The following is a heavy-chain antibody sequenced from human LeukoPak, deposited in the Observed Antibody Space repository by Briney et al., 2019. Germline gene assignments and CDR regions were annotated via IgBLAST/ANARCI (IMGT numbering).Heavy chain of an antibody. V-gene: IGHV1-46*01. CDR1: GYTFTSYY. D-gene: IGHD3-22*01. Sequence: ASVKVSCKASGYTFTSYYMHWVRQAPGQGLEWMGIINPSGGSTSYAQKFQGRVTMTRDTSTSTVYMELSSLRSEDTAVYYCARPINRTYYYDSSGYYSPDYYFDYWGQGTLVTVSS. J-gene: IGHJ4*02. CDR3: ARPINRTYYYDSSGYYSPDYYFDY. CDR2: INPSGGST.